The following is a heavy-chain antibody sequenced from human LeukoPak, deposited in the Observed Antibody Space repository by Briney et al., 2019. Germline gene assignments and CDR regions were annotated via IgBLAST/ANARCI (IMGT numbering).Heavy chain of an antibody. Sequence: GGSLRLSCAASGFTFSSYSMNWVRQAPGKGLEWVSSISSSSSYIYYADSVKGRFTISRDNAKNSLYLQMNSLRAEDTAVYYCARALVGATPYYFDYWGQGALVTASS. CDR3: ARALVGATPYYFDY. V-gene: IGHV3-21*01. D-gene: IGHD1-26*01. CDR1: GFTFSSYS. J-gene: IGHJ4*02. CDR2: ISSSSSYI.